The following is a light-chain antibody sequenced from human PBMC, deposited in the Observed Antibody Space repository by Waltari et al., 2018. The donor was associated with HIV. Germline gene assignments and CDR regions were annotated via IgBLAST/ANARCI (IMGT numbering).Light chain of an antibody. J-gene: IGLJ3*02. CDR1: RSDIGTNS. CDR2: RNI. CDR3: ASWDDSLGGRRV. Sequence: QSVLPPPPSTSGTPGQTVTISCSGTRSDIGTNSVYWYQQVPGTAPKLLIYRNIQRPSGVPARFSGSQSGTSASLAIRGLRSEDEAPYHCASWDDSLGGRRVFGGGTNLTVL. V-gene: IGLV1-47*01.